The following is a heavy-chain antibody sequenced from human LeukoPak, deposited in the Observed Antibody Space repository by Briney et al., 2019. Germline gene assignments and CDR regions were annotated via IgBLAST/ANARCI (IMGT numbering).Heavy chain of an antibody. V-gene: IGHV1-18*01. J-gene: IGHJ4*02. D-gene: IGHD2-15*01. CDR1: GYTFNTYG. CDR2: ISAYNGNT. CDR3: ARDVGYCSAGICYSGPIMDY. Sequence: GASVKVSCKASGYTFNTYGITWVRQAPGQGLEWTGWISAYNGNTNDAQKLHGRVTMTTDTSTSTAYMDLRSLRSDDTAVYYCARDVGYCSAGICYSGPIMDYWGQGTLVTVSS.